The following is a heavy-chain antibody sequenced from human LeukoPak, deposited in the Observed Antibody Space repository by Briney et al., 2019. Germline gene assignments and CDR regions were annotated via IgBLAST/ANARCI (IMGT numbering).Heavy chain of an antibody. CDR2: IIPIFGTA. CDR3: ARDLAITIFGVVPDAFDI. Sequence: ASVKVSCEASGGTFSSYAISWVRQAPGQGLEWMGGIIPIFGTANYAQKFQGRVTITADESTSTAYMELSSLRSEDTAVYYCARDLAITIFGVVPDAFDIWGQGTMVTVSS. J-gene: IGHJ3*02. CDR1: GGTFSSYA. D-gene: IGHD3-3*01. V-gene: IGHV1-69*13.